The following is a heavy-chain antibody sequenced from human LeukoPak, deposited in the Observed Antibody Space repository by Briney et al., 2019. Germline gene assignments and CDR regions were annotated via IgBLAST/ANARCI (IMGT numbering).Heavy chain of an antibody. V-gene: IGHV3-74*01. Sequence: QPGGSLRLSCGASGFTFSIYWMHWVRQAPGKGLVWVSRINSDGSSTNYADSVKGRFTISRDNAKNTLYLQMNSLGAEDTAVYYCARDLGMTSMDIWGQGTMVTVSS. J-gene: IGHJ3*02. CDR1: GFTFSIYW. CDR2: INSDGSST. D-gene: IGHD2-21*02. CDR3: ARDLGMTSMDI.